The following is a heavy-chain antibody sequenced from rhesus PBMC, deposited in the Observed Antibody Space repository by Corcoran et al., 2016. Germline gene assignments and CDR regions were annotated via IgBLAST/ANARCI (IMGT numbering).Heavy chain of an antibody. CDR3: ARQGGTYNRFDV. J-gene: IGHJ5-1*01. CDR2: IYGSGST. Sequence: QVQLQESGPGLVRPSETLSLTCAVSGGSISSNYWSWIRLAPGRGLEWIGYIYGSGSTCCNPSLTSRVTRSGDTSKSQLSLKLTSVTAADTAVFYCARQGGTYNRFDVWGPGVLVTVSS. CDR1: GGSISSNY. V-gene: IGHV4S11*01. D-gene: IGHD1-44*01.